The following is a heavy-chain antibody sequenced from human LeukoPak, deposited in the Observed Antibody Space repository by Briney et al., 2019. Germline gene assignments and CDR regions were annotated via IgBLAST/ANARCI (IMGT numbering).Heavy chain of an antibody. CDR2: ISSSGSTI. CDR3: ANLWFGELTNHNWFDP. V-gene: IGHV3-48*03. Sequence: GESLRLSCAASGFTFSSYEMNWVRQAPGKGLEWVSYISSSGSTIYYADSVKGRFTISRDNAKNSLYLQMNSLRAEDTAVYYCANLWFGELTNHNWFDPWGQGTLVTVSS. CDR1: GFTFSSYE. J-gene: IGHJ5*02. D-gene: IGHD3-10*01.